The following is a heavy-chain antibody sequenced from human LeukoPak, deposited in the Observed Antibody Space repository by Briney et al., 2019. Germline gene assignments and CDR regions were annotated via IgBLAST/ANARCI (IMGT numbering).Heavy chain of an antibody. CDR1: GFTFDDYG. CDR3: ARDYYDSSGNDY. D-gene: IGHD3-22*01. V-gene: IGHV3-20*04. J-gene: IGHJ4*02. Sequence: PGGSLRLPCAASGFTFDDYGMSWVRQAPGKGLEWVSGINWNGGSTGYADSVKGRFTISRDNAKNSLYLQMNSLRAEDTAVYYCARDYYDSSGNDYWGQGTLVTVSS. CDR2: INWNGGST.